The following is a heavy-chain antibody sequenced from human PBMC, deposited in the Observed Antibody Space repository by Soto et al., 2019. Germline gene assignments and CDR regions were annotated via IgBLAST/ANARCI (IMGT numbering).Heavy chain of an antibody. J-gene: IGHJ5*02. CDR1: GDSVTTNTIY. CDR3: ARELLYVHSSGHLRGRWLDT. Sequence: SETLSLTCTVSGDSVTTNTIYWSWIRLPPGKRLEWIGYVHHSGSTNYSPSLKSRVTVSVDKSKNQFSLRLTSVTAADTAVYYCARELLYVHSSGHLRGRWLDTWGQGTQVTVPQ. CDR2: VHHSGST. V-gene: IGHV4-61*01. D-gene: IGHD3-22*01.